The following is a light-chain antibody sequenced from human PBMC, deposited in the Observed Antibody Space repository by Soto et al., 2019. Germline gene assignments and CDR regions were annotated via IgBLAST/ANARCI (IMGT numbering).Light chain of an antibody. CDR1: QALSNY. V-gene: IGKV1-9*01. Sequence: DLQLNPSPSSLSAAVVGTLPITSGASQALSNYLAWYQQKPGKAPDLLIYSASTLQSGVPSRFSGSGSETEFSLTIRALQPEDFATYYCQQLSRYPLTFGGGTKVDIK. CDR2: SAS. CDR3: QQLSRYPLT. J-gene: IGKJ4*01.